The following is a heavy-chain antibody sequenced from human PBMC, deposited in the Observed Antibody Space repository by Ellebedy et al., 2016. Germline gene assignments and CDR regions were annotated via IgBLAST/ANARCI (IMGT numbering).Heavy chain of an antibody. CDR1: GFTFSDYA. CDR2: ISYDGSNT. Sequence: GGSLRLSCTVSGFTFSDYAMHWVRQAPGKGLEWVAVISYDGSNTYYADSVKGRFTISRDNSKNTLYLQMNSLRAEDTAVYYCARGVGSGWFDPWGQGTLVTVSS. CDR3: ARGVGSGWFDP. D-gene: IGHD2-15*01. V-gene: IGHV3-30*14. J-gene: IGHJ5*02.